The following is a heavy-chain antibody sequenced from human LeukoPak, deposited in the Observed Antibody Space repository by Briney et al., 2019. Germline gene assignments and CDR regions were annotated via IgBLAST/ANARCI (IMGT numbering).Heavy chain of an antibody. CDR2: INQSGGA. CDR3: ARGGDFLTGYYYFEY. D-gene: IGHD3-9*01. V-gene: IGHV4-34*01. CDR1: GGSFNDYF. Sequence: SETLSLSCAVSGGSFNDYFWSWIRQAPGKGMEWIGEINQSGGANYNPSLKSRVTISIDTSRTQFSLKVNSMTAADTAVYYCARGGDFLTGYYYFEYWAQGSLVTVSA. J-gene: IGHJ4*02.